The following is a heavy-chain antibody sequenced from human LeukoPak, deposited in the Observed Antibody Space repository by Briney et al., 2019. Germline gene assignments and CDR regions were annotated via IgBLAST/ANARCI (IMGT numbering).Heavy chain of an antibody. CDR3: ARDPSYGDYALSDY. Sequence: GGSLRLSCAASGFTFSDYSMNWVRQAPGNGLEWVSYISSSGTTIYSADSVTGRFTISRDNAKNSLYLQMNSLRAEDTAVYYCARDPSYGDYALSDYWGQGTLVTVSS. V-gene: IGHV3-48*01. CDR1: GFTFSDYS. J-gene: IGHJ4*02. CDR2: ISSSGTTI. D-gene: IGHD4-17*01.